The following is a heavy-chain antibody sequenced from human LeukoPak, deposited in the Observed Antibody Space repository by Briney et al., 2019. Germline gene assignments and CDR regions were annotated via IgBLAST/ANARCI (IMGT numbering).Heavy chain of an antibody. CDR2: ISSSGNTI. Sequence: PGGSLRLSCAASGFTFSSYGMNWVRQAPGKGLEWVSYISSSGNTIYYADSVKGRFTISRDNAENSLYLQMNSLRAEDTAVYYCARVFYCATTSCHFNDYWGQGTLVTVSS. J-gene: IGHJ4*02. CDR3: ARVFYCATTSCHFNDY. D-gene: IGHD2-2*01. V-gene: IGHV3-48*04. CDR1: GFTFSSYG.